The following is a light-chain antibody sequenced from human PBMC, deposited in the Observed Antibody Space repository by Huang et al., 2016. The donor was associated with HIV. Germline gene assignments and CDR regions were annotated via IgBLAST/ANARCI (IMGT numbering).Light chain of an antibody. CDR1: QSVSSN. Sequence: EIVMTQSPATLSVSPGEGATLSCRASQSVSSNLAWYQQKPGQAPRLLIYGASNRATGSPVRFSGSGSGTEFTLTISSLQSEDFAVYYCQQYDNWPPYTFGQGTKLEIK. CDR2: GAS. J-gene: IGKJ2*01. V-gene: IGKV3-15*01. CDR3: QQYDNWPPYT.